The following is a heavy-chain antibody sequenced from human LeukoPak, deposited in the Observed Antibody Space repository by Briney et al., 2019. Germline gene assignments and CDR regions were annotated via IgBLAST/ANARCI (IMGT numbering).Heavy chain of an antibody. D-gene: IGHD3-22*01. CDR3: AKAYYYDSTGSIDAFDI. CDR2: ISGSGGST. J-gene: IGHJ3*02. CDR1: GFTFSSYA. Sequence: PGGSLRLSCAASGFTFSSYAMSWVRQAPGKGLEWVSAISGSGGSTYYADSVKGRFTISRDNSKNTLYLQMNSLRVEDTAIYYCAKAYYYDSTGSIDAFDIWGQGTMVTVSS. V-gene: IGHV3-23*01.